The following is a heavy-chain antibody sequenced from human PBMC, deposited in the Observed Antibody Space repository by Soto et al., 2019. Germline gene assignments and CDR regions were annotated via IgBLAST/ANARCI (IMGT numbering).Heavy chain of an antibody. CDR3: ARGGRVAYYDFWSGYNNWFDP. J-gene: IGHJ5*02. CDR1: GYTFTSYY. D-gene: IGHD3-3*01. Sequence: EASVKVSCKASGYTFTSYYMHWVRQAPGQGLEWMGIINPSGGSTSYAQKFQGRVTMTRDTSTSTVYMELSSLRSEDTAVYYCARGGRVAYYDFWSGYNNWFDPWGQGTLVNVSS. CDR2: INPSGGST. V-gene: IGHV1-46*01.